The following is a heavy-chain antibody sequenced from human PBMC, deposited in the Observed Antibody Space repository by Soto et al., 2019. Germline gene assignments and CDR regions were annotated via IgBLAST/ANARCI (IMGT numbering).Heavy chain of an antibody. Sequence: DVQLVESGGGVVQPGGSLRLSCAASGLSFNIYWMHRVRQVPGKGLVWLARINSDGSHTIYVDSVKGQFTISRDNAKNTVFLQMDSLRDEDTGVYYCAGGMAGLDVWGQGTTVTVSS. V-gene: IGHV3-74*01. J-gene: IGHJ6*02. CDR2: INSDGSHT. CDR1: GLSFNIYW. CDR3: AGGMAGLDV.